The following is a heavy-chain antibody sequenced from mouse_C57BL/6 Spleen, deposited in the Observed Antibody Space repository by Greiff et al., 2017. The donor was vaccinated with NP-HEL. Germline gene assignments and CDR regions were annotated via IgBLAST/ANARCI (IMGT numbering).Heavy chain of an antibody. V-gene: IGHV1-15*01. J-gene: IGHJ2*01. D-gene: IGHD2-3*01. CDR1: GYTFTDYE. Sequence: QVQLQQSGAELVRPGASVTLSCKASGYTFTDYEMHWVKQTPVHGLEWIGAIDPETGGTAYNQKFKGKAILTADKSSSTAYMELRSLTSEDSAVYYCTREGDGSRGLGDWGQGTTLTVSS. CDR2: IDPETGGT. CDR3: TREGDGSRGLGD.